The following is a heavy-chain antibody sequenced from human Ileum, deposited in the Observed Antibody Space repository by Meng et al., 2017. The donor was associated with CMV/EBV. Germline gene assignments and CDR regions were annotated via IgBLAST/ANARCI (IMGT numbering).Heavy chain of an antibody. CDR3: ARGFSNGYLPFDY. D-gene: IGHD3-22*01. V-gene: IGHV1-18*01. CDR1: GYTFTSYG. CDR2: ISADNGNT. J-gene: IGHJ4*02. Sequence: QVQLVQSGGEVKKPGASVKVSCKPSGYTFTSYGFSWVRQAPGQGLEWMGWISADNGNTNYAQKFQGRVTLTTDTSTSTVYMELRSLRSDDTAVYYCARGFSNGYLPFDYWGQGTLVTVSS.